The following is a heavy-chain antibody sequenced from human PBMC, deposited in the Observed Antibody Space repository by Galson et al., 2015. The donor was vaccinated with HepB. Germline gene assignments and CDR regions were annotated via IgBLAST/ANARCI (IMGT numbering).Heavy chain of an antibody. Sequence: SVKVSCKASGGTFSSYTVSWLRQAPGQGLEWMGKITPMVGRGSYAQKFRGRVTITADKSSTITCMELSSLSTEDTAVYYCARDFAAAADYWGQGTLVTVSS. V-gene: IGHV1-69*08. D-gene: IGHD6-13*01. CDR2: ITPMVGRG. CDR1: GGTFSSYT. CDR3: ARDFAAAADY. J-gene: IGHJ4*02.